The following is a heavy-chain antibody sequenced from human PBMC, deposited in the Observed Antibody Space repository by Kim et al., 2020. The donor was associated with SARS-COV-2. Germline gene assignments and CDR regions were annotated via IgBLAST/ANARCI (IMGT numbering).Heavy chain of an antibody. V-gene: IGHV3-23*01. CDR1: GFTFTSYA. Sequence: GGSLILSWEASGFTFTSYARTGFRQATGKGLVWFSSIWITGGNTYYADSVKGRFTISRDNSRDTLFLQMNSLRAEDTAVYYCTKRTSGAWPFDYWGQGTLVNVSS. CDR2: IWITGGNT. J-gene: IGHJ4*02. CDR3: TKRTSGAWPFDY. D-gene: IGHD2-2*01.